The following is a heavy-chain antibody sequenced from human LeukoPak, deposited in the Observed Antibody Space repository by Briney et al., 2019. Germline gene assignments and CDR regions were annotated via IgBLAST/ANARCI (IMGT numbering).Heavy chain of an antibody. D-gene: IGHD1/OR15-1a*01. CDR2: IIPKSGGT. Sequence: ASVKVSCKASEYTFTGYYIHWVQQAPGQGLEWMGWIIPKSGGTNYAQKFQGGVTMTRDTSISTAYMELSRLRSDDTAVYYCARGTKRYYFDYWGQGTLVTVSS. CDR1: EYTFTGYY. CDR3: ARGTKRYYFDY. J-gene: IGHJ4*02. V-gene: IGHV1-2*02.